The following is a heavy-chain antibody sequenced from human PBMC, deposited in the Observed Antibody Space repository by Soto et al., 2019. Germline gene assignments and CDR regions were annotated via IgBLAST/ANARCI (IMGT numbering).Heavy chain of an antibody. J-gene: IGHJ3*02. D-gene: IGHD4-17*01. CDR1: GGTFSSYT. V-gene: IGHV1-69*02. CDR3: ARRRYGDADAFDI. CDR2: IIPILGIA. Sequence: QVQLVQSGAEVKKPGSSVMVSCKASGGTFSSYTISWVRQAPGQGLEWMGRIIPILGIANYAQKFQGRVTITADKSTSTAYMELSRLRSEDTAVYYCARRRYGDADAFDIWGQGTMVTVSS.